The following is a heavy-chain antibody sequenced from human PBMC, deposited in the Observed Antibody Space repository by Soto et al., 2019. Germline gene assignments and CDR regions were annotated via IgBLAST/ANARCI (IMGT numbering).Heavy chain of an antibody. CDR1: GFTFNDYA. D-gene: IGHD7-27*01. J-gene: IGHJ5*02. V-gene: IGHV3-20*01. CDR3: AREKTDNRGHNFFDP. CDR2: INWNGGST. Sequence: GGSLRLSCAASGFTFNDYAMSWVRQAPGKGLEWVSGINWNGGSTGYTDSVKGRFTISRDNAKNSLYLQMNSLRAEDSALYHCAREKTDNRGHNFFDPWGQGTLVTVSS.